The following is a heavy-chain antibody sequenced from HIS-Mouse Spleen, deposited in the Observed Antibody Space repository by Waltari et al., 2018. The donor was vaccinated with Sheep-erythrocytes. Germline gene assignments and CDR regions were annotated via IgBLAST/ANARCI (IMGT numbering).Heavy chain of an antibody. Sequence: PGKGLEWVAVISYDGSNKYYADSGKGRVTISRDNSKNTLYLQMNSLRAEDTAVYYCAKGGFGGNSNDAFDIWGQGTMVTVSS. V-gene: IGHV3-30*18. CDR2: ISYDGSNK. CDR3: AKGGFGGNSNDAFDI. J-gene: IGHJ3*02. D-gene: IGHD3-16*01.